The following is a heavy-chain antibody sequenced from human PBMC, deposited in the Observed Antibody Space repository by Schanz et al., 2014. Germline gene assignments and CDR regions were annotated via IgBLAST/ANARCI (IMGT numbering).Heavy chain of an antibody. Sequence: QVQLVQSGAEMKKPGASVKVSCKASGYTFTSYGINWLRQAPGQGLEWMGRIIPIHGIVNYAQRFQDRVRITADKSTSTAYMDVSSLRSEDTAVYYCASSGAGYSSSWDFDYWGQGTLVTVSS. CDR3: ASSGAGYSSSWDFDY. CDR2: IIPIHGIV. V-gene: IGHV1-69*04. J-gene: IGHJ4*02. CDR1: GYTFTSYG. D-gene: IGHD6-13*01.